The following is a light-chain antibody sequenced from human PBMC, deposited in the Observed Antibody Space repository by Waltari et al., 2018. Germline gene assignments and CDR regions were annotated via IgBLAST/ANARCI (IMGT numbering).Light chain of an antibody. CDR1: SSDVGAYNY. J-gene: IGLJ1*01. CDR3: CSHGGSNNFYI. Sequence: QSALTQPPSASGSPGQSVTISCTGTSSDVGAYNYVSWYQQYPGKAPKLIIYEVTNRPSGVPDRFSGSKSGNTASLTASGLQADDEADYYCCSHGGSNNFYIFGTGTTVTVL. CDR2: EVT. V-gene: IGLV2-8*01.